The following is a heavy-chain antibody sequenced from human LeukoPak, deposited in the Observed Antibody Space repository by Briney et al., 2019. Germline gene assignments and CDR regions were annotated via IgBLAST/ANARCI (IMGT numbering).Heavy chain of an antibody. CDR2: IIPILGIA. CDR1: GGTFSSYT. V-gene: IGHV1-69*02. J-gene: IGHJ4*02. CDR3: ARYGQLLYSNYIT. D-gene: IGHD4-11*01. Sequence: VASVKVSCKASGGTFSSYTISWVRQAPGQGVEWMGRIIPILGIANYAQKFQGRVTITADKSTSTAYMELSSLRSEDTAVYYCARYGQLLYSNYITWGQGTLVTVSS.